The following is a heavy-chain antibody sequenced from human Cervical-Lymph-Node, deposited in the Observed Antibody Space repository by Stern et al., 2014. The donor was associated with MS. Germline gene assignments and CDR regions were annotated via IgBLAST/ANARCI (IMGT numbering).Heavy chain of an antibody. CDR2: ISYDGSDK. J-gene: IGHJ6*02. V-gene: IGHV3-30*03. CDR1: GFTFSSYG. Sequence: VQLLESGGGVVQPGRSLRLSCAASGFTFSSYGMHWVRQAPGKGLEWVAVISYDGSDKHYADSVKGRFTISRDNSKNTLYLQMNSLRAEDTAVYYCGRKQNLRQSIFYYYGLDVWGQGTTVTVSS. CDR3: GRKQNLRQSIFYYYGLDV. D-gene: IGHD1-14*01.